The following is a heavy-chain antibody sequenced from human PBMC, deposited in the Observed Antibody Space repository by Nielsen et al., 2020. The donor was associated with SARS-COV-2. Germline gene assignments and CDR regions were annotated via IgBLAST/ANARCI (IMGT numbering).Heavy chain of an antibody. J-gene: IGHJ4*02. Sequence: GESLKISCAASGFRFSYYAMHWVRQAPGKGLEWVGAVSYDGKNQHYADSVKGRFTISKDNSKNTLYLQINSLRAEDTAMYYCAKNPSRRDYGADYWGQGTLVTVSS. CDR2: VSYDGKNQ. CDR3: AKNPSRRDYGADY. V-gene: IGHV3-30*07. CDR1: GFRFSYYA. D-gene: IGHD4-17*01.